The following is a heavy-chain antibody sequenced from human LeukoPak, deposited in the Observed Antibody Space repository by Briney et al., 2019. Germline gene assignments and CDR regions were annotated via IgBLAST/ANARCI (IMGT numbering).Heavy chain of an antibody. CDR2: IIPIFGTA. V-gene: IGHV1-69*01. J-gene: IGHJ4*02. CDR3: ARGASGSISSSWYFDY. D-gene: IGHD6-13*01. CDR1: GGTFSSYA. Sequence: SVKVSCKASGGTFSSYAISWVRQAPGQGLEWMGGIIPIFGTANYAQKFQGGVTITADESTSTAYMELSSLRSEDTAVYYCARGASGSISSSWYFDYWGQGTLVTVSS.